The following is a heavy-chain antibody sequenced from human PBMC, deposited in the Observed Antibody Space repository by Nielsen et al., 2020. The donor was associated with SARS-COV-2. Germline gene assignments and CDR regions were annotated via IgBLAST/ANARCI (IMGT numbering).Heavy chain of an antibody. CDR2: FDPQDGQT. V-gene: IGHV1-24*01. J-gene: IGHJ4*02. D-gene: IGHD3-3*01. Sequence: ASVKVSCKVPADTLTQLSMHWVRQAPGKGLEWMGEFDPQDGQTTYAQKFQGRVTMTEDTSIDTAYLDLSGLTSDDTAIYYCATDSQIGVVIYALAHWGQGTPVTVSS. CDR1: ADTLTQLS. CDR3: ATDSQIGVVIYALAH.